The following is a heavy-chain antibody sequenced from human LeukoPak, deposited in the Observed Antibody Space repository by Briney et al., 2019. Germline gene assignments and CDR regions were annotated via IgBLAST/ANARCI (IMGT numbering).Heavy chain of an antibody. CDR2: IYYSGST. CDR3: ATYNDFWSGKHFDY. D-gene: IGHD3-3*01. V-gene: IGHV4-30-4*01. J-gene: IGHJ4*02. Sequence: SETLSLTCTVSGGSINSGDYSWSWIRQPPGRGLEWIGYIYYSGSTYYNPSLKSRVIISLDTSKNQFSLKLNSVTAADTAVYYCATYNDFWSGKHFDYWGQGTLVTVSS. CDR1: GGSINSGDYS.